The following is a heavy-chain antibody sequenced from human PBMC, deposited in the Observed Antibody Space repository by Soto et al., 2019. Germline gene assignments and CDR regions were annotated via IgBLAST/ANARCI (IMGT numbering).Heavy chain of an antibody. D-gene: IGHD6-19*01. CDR2: ISFGGGNK. CDR3: ARDRITVNVDYYYDMDV. Sequence: GGSLRLSSTTSGFSFGDYAMTWVRQAPGKGLEWVALISFGGGNKNYADSVKGRFTISRDNSKNTLYLQMNGLRAEDTAVYYCARDRITVNVDYYYDMDVWGQGTTVTVSS. J-gene: IGHJ6*02. V-gene: IGHV3-30-3*01. CDR1: GFSFGDYA.